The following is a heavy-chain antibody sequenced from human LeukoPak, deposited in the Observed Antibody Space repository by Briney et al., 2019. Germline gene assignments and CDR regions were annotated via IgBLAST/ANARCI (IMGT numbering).Heavy chain of an antibody. D-gene: IGHD1-7*01. J-gene: IGHJ5*02. CDR1: GFAFRSYG. CDR3: AKEGITGAMYNWFDP. Sequence: PGRSLRLSCAASGFAFRSYGMHWVRQAPGKGLEWVAAIWYDGTKKYNEDSVKGLFNISRDNSQEALYLQMNGMRAEDTAVYYCAKEGITGAMYNWFDPWGPGTLVTVSS. V-gene: IGHV3-33*06. CDR2: IWYDGTKK.